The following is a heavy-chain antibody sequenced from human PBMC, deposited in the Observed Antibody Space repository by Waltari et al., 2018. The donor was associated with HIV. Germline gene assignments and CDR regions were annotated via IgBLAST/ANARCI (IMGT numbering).Heavy chain of an antibody. CDR3: VRGPPGSGGACYSLFDY. CDR2: VNPDNDKT. D-gene: IGHD2-15*01. V-gene: IGHV1-3*01. Sequence: QVQLVQSGAEVKKPGGSVTISCEASGYNFTSYGIHWVRQAPGQRLQWMAWVNPDNDKTKYSRIFQARVTVTRDRSANTAYRALSSLRSGDTGLYYCVRGPPGSGGACYSLFDYWGQGTLVIVSS. CDR1: GYNFTSYG. J-gene: IGHJ4*02.